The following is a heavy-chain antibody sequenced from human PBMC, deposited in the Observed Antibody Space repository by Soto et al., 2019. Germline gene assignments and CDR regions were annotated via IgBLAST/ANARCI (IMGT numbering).Heavy chain of an antibody. V-gene: IGHV3-30-3*01. Sequence: QVQLVESGGGVVQPGRSLRLSCAASGFTFSSYAMHWVRQAPGKGLEWVAVISDDGSNKYYADSVKGRCTISRDNSKNPLYLQMNSLRAEDTAVYYCARGPYYYDSSDYVCSFDICGQGTMVTVSS. J-gene: IGHJ3*02. D-gene: IGHD3-22*01. CDR1: GFTFSSYA. CDR3: ARGPYYYDSSDYVCSFDI. CDR2: ISDDGSNK.